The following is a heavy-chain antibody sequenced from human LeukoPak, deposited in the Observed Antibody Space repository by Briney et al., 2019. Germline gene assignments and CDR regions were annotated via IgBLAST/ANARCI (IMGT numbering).Heavy chain of an antibody. D-gene: IGHD4-23*01. V-gene: IGHV1-46*01. J-gene: IGHJ3*02. CDR1: GYTFTSYY. CDR2: INPSGGST. CDR3: ARGSTVVTPRLAFGI. Sequence: ASVKVSCKASGYTFTSYYMHWVRQAPGQGLEWMGIINPSGGSTSYAQKFQGRVTMTRDTSISTAYMELSRLRSDDTAVYYCARGSTVVTPRLAFGIWGQGTMVTVSS.